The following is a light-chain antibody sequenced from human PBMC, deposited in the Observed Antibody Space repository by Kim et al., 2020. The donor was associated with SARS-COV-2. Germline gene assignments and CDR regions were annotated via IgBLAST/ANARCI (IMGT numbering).Light chain of an antibody. CDR3: QEYSAYLRT. CDR2: KAS. CDR1: QSISTW. J-gene: IGKJ1*01. V-gene: IGKV1-5*03. Sequence: DIQMTQSPSTLSASVGDRVTITCRASQSISTWLAWYQQKPGKAPKLLIYKASSLESGVPSRFSGSGSGTEFTLTISSLQPDDFATYYGQEYSAYLRTFGQGTKVDIK.